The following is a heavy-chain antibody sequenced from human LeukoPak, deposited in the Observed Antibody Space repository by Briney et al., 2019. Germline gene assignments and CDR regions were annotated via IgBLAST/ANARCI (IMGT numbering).Heavy chain of an antibody. CDR1: GFTFSSYW. D-gene: IGHD2-8*02. CDR3: ARGTVWHYFDY. Sequence: GGSLRLSCAASGFTFSSYWMTWVRQAPGKGLEWVANIKQDGSEKYYVDSMKGRFTISRDNAKTSLYLQMNSLRAEDTAVYYCARGTVWHYFDYWGQGTLVTVSS. J-gene: IGHJ4*02. CDR2: IKQDGSEK. V-gene: IGHV3-7*01.